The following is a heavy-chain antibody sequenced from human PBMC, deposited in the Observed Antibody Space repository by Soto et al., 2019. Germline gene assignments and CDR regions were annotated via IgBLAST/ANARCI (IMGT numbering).Heavy chain of an antibody. Sequence: GGSLRLSCAASGFTFSDYYMSWIRQAPGKGLEWVSYISSSSSYTNYADSVKGRFTITRDNAKNSLYLQMNSLRAEDTAVYYCARAERMYYDILTGYLNTYYYYGMDVWGQGTTVTVSS. CDR3: ARAERMYYDILTGYLNTYYYYGMDV. V-gene: IGHV3-11*06. CDR1: GFTFSDYY. J-gene: IGHJ6*02. D-gene: IGHD3-9*01. CDR2: ISSSSSYT.